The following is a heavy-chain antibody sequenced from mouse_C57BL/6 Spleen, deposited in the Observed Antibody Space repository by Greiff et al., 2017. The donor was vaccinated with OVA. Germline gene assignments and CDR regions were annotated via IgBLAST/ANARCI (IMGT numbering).Heavy chain of an antibody. Sequence: ESGPGLVKPSQSLSLTCSVTGYSITSGYYWNWIRQFPGNKLEWMGYISYDGSNNYNPSLKNRISITRDTSKNQFFLKLNSVTTEDTATYYCAHRMDYWGQGTSVTVSS. V-gene: IGHV3-6*01. CDR2: ISYDGSN. CDR1: GYSITSGYY. J-gene: IGHJ4*01. CDR3: AHRMDY.